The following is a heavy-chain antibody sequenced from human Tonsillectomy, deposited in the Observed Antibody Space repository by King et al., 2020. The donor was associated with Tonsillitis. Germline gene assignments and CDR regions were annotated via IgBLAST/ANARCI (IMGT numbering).Heavy chain of an antibody. J-gene: IGHJ6*03. CDR3: VNGGLYCTNTGCRYYYYHMDV. CDR2: ISSNGHNT. V-gene: IGHV3-64D*06. D-gene: IGHD2-8*01. Sequence: VQLVESGGGLVQPGGSLRLSCSASGFTFSSYAMHWVRQAPGKGLEYVSAISSNGHNTYYADSVKGRFTISRDNSENTLYLKMSRLRTEDTAVYYCVNGGLYCTNTGCRYYYYHMDVWGTGTTVTVSS. CDR1: GFTFSSYA.